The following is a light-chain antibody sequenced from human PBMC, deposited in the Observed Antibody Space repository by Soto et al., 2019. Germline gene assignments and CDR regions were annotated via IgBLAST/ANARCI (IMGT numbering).Light chain of an antibody. Sequence: QSALTQPASVSGSPGQSITISCSGTSSDIGGYPYVSWYQQHPDKPPKLVIFDVTKRPSGVSNRFSGSKSGNTAFLTISGLQAEDEADYYCSSHRSSNALGVFGTGTKVTLL. CDR3: SSHRSSNALGV. V-gene: IGLV2-14*03. CDR2: DVT. CDR1: SSDIGGYPY. J-gene: IGLJ1*01.